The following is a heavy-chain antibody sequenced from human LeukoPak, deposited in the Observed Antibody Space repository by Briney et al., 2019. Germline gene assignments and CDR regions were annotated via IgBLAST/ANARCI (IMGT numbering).Heavy chain of an antibody. Sequence: ASVKVSCKASGYTFTGYYMHWVRQAPGQGLEWMGWINPNSGGTNYAQKFQGRVTMTRDTSISTAYMELSRLRSDDTAVYYCARVEDIVVVPATRDFDYWGQGTLVTVSS. CDR2: INPNSGGT. V-gene: IGHV1-2*02. CDR1: GYTFTGYY. J-gene: IGHJ4*02. CDR3: ARVEDIVVVPATRDFDY. D-gene: IGHD2-2*01.